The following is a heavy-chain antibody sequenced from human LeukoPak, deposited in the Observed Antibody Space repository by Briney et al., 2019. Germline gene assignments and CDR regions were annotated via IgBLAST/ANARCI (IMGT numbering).Heavy chain of an antibody. CDR3: ARGLGSAGADDY. V-gene: IGHV4-39*07. D-gene: IGHD3-16*01. Sequence: SETLSLTCTVSGGSISSYYWGWIRQPPGKGLEWIGSIYYSGNTYYNPSLKSRVTISVDTSKNQFSLKLSSVTAADTAVYYCARGLGSAGADDYWGQGTLVTVSS. CDR2: IYYSGNT. CDR1: GGSISSYY. J-gene: IGHJ4*02.